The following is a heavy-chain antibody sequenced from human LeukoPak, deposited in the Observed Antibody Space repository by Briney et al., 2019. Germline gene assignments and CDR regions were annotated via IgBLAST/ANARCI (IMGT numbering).Heavy chain of an antibody. CDR3: ARQADDYGDYGWFDP. CDR1: GGSISSSSYY. D-gene: IGHD4-17*01. V-gene: IGHV4-39*01. J-gene: IGHJ5*02. CDR2: IYYSGST. Sequence: SETLSLTCTVSGGSISSSSYYWGWIRQPPVKGLEWIGSIYYSGSTYYNPSLKSRVTISVDTSKNQFSLKLSSVTAADTAVYYCARQADDYGDYGWFDPWGQGTLVTVSS.